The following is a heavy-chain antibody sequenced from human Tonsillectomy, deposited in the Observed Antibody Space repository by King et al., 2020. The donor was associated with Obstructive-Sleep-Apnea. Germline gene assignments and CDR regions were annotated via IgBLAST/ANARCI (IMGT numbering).Heavy chain of an antibody. CDR3: ARLPVNWFDP. J-gene: IGHJ5*02. D-gene: IGHD6-19*01. V-gene: IGHV4-59*08. Sequence: QLQESGPGLVKPSETLSLTCTVSGGSISSYYLSWIRQPPGKGLEWIGYIYYSGSTNHNPSLKSRVTLSVDTPKNQCSLKLSSVTAADTAVYYCARLPVNWFDPWGQGTLVTVSS. CDR2: IYYSGST. CDR1: GGSISSYY.